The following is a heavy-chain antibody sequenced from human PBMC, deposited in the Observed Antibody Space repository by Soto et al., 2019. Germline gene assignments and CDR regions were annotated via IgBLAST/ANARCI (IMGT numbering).Heavy chain of an antibody. J-gene: IGHJ4*02. CDR1: GFPFRDYG. CDR2: ITGNGDYT. V-gene: IGHV3-23*01. Sequence: GGSLRLSCEVSGFPFRDYGLAWVRQAPGKGLEWVSSITGNGDYTFYAASVRGRFTISRDTSKDTLYLQMNYLAGDDTAVYYCAHGGNFDFWGQGALVTVSS. D-gene: IGHD2-15*01. CDR3: AHGGNFDF.